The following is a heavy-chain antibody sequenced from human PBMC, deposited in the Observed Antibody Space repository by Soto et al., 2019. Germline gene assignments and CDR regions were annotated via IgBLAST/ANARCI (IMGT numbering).Heavy chain of an antibody. CDR1: GFSFNSDA. Sequence: EVHLLESVGGLVQPGGSLRLSCAASGFSFNSDAMVWVRQAPGKGLEWVSVISARGGSSYFADSVKGRFTISRDNSKNVLSLEMNSLRAEDTAIYFCAKGSIEYSASVDNWGQGTLVLVSS. CDR2: ISARGGSS. D-gene: IGHD5-12*01. J-gene: IGHJ4*02. V-gene: IGHV3-23*01. CDR3: AKGSIEYSASVDN.